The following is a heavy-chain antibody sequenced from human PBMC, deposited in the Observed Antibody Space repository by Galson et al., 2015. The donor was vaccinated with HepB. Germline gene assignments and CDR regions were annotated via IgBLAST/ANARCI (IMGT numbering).Heavy chain of an antibody. D-gene: IGHD2-2*01. CDR2: ISAYNGNT. CDR1: GYTFTSYG. Sequence: SVKVSCKASGYTFTSYGISWVRQAPGQGLEWMGWISAYNGNTNYAQKLQGRVTMTTDTSTSTAYMELRSLRSDDTAVYYCARDADIVVVPAAMWFDPWGQGTLVTVSS. V-gene: IGHV1-18*04. CDR3: ARDADIVVVPAAMWFDP. J-gene: IGHJ5*02.